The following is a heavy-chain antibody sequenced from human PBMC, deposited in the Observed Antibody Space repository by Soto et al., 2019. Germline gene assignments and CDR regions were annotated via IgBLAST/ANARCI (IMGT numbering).Heavy chain of an antibody. Sequence: SETLSLTCAVYGGSLSGYYWSWIRQPPGKGLEWIGEINHSGTTNYIPSLKSRVTISVDTSKNQFSLKLSPVTAADSSVYSCALRYFYPKKYFHHWGQGTLVTVSS. CDR2: INHSGTT. J-gene: IGHJ1*01. CDR3: ALRYFYPKKYFHH. CDR1: GGSLSGYY. D-gene: IGHD3-9*01. V-gene: IGHV4-34*01.